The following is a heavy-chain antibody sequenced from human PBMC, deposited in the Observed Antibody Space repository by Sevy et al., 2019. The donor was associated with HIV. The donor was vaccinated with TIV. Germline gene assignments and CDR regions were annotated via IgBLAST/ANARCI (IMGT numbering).Heavy chain of an antibody. Sequence: EGSLRLSCAASGFTFSSYHMSWVRQAPGKGLEWVSAVSGSGSTTYYADSLKGRFTISRDNSKNTVYLQMSSLRADDTALYYCAKGGAARPEFWGQGTLVTVSS. V-gene: IGHV3-23*01. CDR3: AKGGAARPEF. D-gene: IGHD6-6*01. CDR2: VSGSGSTT. J-gene: IGHJ4*02. CDR1: GFTFSSYH.